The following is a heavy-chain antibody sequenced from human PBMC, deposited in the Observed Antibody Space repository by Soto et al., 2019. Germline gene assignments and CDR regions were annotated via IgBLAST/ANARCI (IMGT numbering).Heavy chain of an antibody. CDR2: IYYSGST. J-gene: IGHJ3*02. CDR1: GGSISSYY. Sequence: PSETLSLTCTVSGGSISSYYWSWMRQPPGKGLEWIGYIYYSGSTNYNPSLKSRVTISVDTSKNQFSLKLSSVTAADTAVYYCARRMKRITMVRGDGYAFDIWGQGTMVTVSS. V-gene: IGHV4-59*08. D-gene: IGHD3-10*01. CDR3: ARRMKRITMVRGDGYAFDI.